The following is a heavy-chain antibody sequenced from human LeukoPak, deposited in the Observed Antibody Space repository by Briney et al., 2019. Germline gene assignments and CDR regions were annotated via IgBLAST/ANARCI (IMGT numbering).Heavy chain of an antibody. Sequence: ASVKVSCKASGYTFTDNAVTWVRQAPGRGLEWVGWISVYTGTTNSPQKFQGRVTMTTDRSTSTAYMELRSLRSDDTAVYYCARDLLRGWFDPWGQGTLVTVSS. J-gene: IGHJ5*02. V-gene: IGHV1-18*04. CDR3: ARDLLRGWFDP. CDR1: GYTFTDNA. CDR2: ISVYTGTT.